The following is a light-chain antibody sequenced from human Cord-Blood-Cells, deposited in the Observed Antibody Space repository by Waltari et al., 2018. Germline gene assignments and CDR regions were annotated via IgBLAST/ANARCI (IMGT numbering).Light chain of an antibody. CDR2: QDS. V-gene: IGLV3-1*01. J-gene: IGLJ3*02. CDR1: KLGDKY. CDR3: QAWDSSTAV. Sequence: SYELTQPPSVSVSPGQTASITCSGDKLGDKYACWYQQKPGQSPVLVIYQDSKLPSGLPERFAGSNSGNTATLTISGTQAMDEADYYRQAWDSSTAVFGGGTKLTVL.